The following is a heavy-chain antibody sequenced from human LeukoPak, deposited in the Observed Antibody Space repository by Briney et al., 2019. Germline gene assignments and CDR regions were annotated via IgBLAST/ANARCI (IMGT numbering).Heavy chain of an antibody. CDR1: GGSISSYS. D-gene: IGHD2-15*01. J-gene: IGHJ3*02. CDR2: IYHSGST. CDR3: ARVVLTSDAFDI. Sequence: SETLSLTCTVSGGSISSYSWSWIRQPPGKGLEWIGYIYHSGSTYYNPSLKSRVTISVDRSKNQFSLKLSSVTAADTAVYYCARVVLTSDAFDIWGQGTMVTVSS. V-gene: IGHV4-30-2*01.